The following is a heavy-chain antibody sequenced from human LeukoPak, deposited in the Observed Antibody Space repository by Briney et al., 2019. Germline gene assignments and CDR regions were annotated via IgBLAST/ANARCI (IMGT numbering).Heavy chain of an antibody. CDR3: ATYLVDYYDSSGYGLPDCFDY. V-gene: IGHV1-69*05. D-gene: IGHD3-22*01. CDR1: GGTFSSYA. J-gene: IGHJ4*02. Sequence: SVKVSCKASGGTFSSYAISWVRQSPGQGLEWMGGIIPIFGTANYAQKFQGRVTITTDESTSTAYMELSSLRSEDTAVYYCATYLVDYYDSSGYGLPDCFDYWGQGTLVTVSS. CDR2: IIPIFGTA.